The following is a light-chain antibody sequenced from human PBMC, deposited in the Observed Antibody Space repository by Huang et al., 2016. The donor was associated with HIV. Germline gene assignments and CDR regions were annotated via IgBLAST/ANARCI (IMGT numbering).Light chain of an antibody. V-gene: IGKV1-33*01. J-gene: IGKJ2*01. CDR3: QQYDNLYT. CDR1: QDISNY. Sequence: DIQMTQSPSSLSASVGDRVTITCQASQDISNYLNWYQQKPRKAPNLLIYHASSLQIGVPSRFSGTGSGTNFTFIISSLQPEDTGTYFCQQYDNLYTFGQGTNLEIK. CDR2: HAS.